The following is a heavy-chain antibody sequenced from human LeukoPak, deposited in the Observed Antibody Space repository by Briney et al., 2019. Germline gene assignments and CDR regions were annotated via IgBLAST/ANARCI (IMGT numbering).Heavy chain of an antibody. CDR2: ISSSSSYI. J-gene: IGHJ4*02. V-gene: IGHV3-21*01. D-gene: IGHD6-13*01. CDR1: GFTFSNYS. CDR3: TRDFIAAAHSHY. Sequence: GGSLRLSCAASGFTFSNYSMNWVRQAPGKGLEWVSSISSSSSYIYYADSVKGRFTISRDNAKNSLYLQMNGLRAEDTAVYYCTRDFIAAAHSHYGGQRTVVTVSS.